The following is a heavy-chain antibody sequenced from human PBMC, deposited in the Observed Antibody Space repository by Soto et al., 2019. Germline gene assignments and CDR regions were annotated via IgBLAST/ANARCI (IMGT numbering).Heavy chain of an antibody. V-gene: IGHV4-4*07. D-gene: IGHD6-6*01. Sequence: SETLSLTCTVSGGSMRGYYWSWIRQPAGKELEWVGRMYTSGSTNYNPSLKSRVTLSVDTSKNQFSLRLSSVTAADTAVYYCARSPKLAHWDYWGQGSLVTVSS. CDR2: MYTSGST. CDR1: GGSMRGYY. CDR3: ARSPKLAHWDY. J-gene: IGHJ4*02.